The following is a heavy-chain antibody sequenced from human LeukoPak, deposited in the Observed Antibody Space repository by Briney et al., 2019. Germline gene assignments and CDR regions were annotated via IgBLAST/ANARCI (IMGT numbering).Heavy chain of an antibody. Sequence: SETLSLTCAVYGGSFSGYYWSWIRQPPGKGLEWIGEINHSGSTNYNPSLKSRVTVSVDTSKNQFSLKLSSVTAADTAVYYCARGSIAAADGGPRTDYWGQGTLVTVSS. V-gene: IGHV4-34*01. CDR1: GGSFSGYY. CDR3: ARGSIAAADGGPRTDY. J-gene: IGHJ4*02. CDR2: INHSGST. D-gene: IGHD6-13*01.